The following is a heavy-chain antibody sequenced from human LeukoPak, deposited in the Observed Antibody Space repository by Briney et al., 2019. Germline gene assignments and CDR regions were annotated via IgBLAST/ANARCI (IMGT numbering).Heavy chain of an antibody. CDR3: ARHDTIYGVIIAIFDY. D-gene: IGHD3-3*01. CDR2: IYYSGST. J-gene: IGHJ4*02. Sequence: SEALSLTCTVSGGSISSGTYSWGWIRQPPGKGLEWIGSIYYSGSTYYNPSLKSRVTISVDTSKKQLSLRLSSVTAADTAVYYCARHDTIYGVIIAIFDYWGQETLVTVSS. V-gene: IGHV4-39*01. CDR1: GGSISSGTYS.